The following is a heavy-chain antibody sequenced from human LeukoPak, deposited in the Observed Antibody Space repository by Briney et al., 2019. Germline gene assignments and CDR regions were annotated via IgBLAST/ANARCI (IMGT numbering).Heavy chain of an antibody. CDR1: GFTFSGSA. J-gene: IGHJ4*02. CDR2: IRSKANSYAT. CDR3: TTNYGELDY. D-gene: IGHD4-17*01. V-gene: IGHV3-73*01. Sequence: GGSLRLSCAASGFTFSGSAMHWVRQASGKGLEWVGRIRSKANSYATAYAASVKGRFTISRDDPKNTAYLQMNSLKTEDTAVYYCTTNYGELDYWGQGTLVTVSS.